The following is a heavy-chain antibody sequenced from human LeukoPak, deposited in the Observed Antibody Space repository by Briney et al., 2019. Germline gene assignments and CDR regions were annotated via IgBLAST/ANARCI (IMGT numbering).Heavy chain of an antibody. CDR3: AKALSSSFYYFDL. D-gene: IGHD3-16*02. V-gene: IGHV3-23*01. CDR1: GFTFSNYA. Sequence: GGSLRLSCAASGFTFSNYAMNWVRQAPEKGLEWVSTIHGGGDVTYYADSVKGRFTISRDNSRNTLYMQMNSLRAEDTAVYYCAKALSSSFYYFDLGGRGTLVTVSS. CDR2: IHGGGDVT. J-gene: IGHJ2*01.